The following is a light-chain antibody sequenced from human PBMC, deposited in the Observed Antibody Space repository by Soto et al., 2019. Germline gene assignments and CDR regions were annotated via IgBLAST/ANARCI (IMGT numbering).Light chain of an antibody. V-gene: IGKV3-20*01. Sequence: EIVLTQSPGTLSLSPGERDTLSCRASQSISSTYLAWYQQKPGQAPRLLIYGASSRATGIPDRFSGSGSGTDFTLTISRLEPEDFAVYYCQQYSRSPITFGQGTRLEIK. CDR2: GAS. CDR3: QQYSRSPIT. J-gene: IGKJ5*01. CDR1: QSISSTY.